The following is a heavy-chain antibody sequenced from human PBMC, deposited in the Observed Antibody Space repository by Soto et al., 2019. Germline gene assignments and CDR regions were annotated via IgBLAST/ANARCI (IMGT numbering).Heavy chain of an antibody. Sequence: EVQLVESGGGLVQPGGSLRLSCAASGFSLSDYRMNWVRQAPGKGLEWVAIIKQDGSDRYYVDSVKGRFTISRDNAKNSMYLQRSSLRVEDTALYYCARGRGWLQDYWGQGTLVTVSS. CDR1: GFSLSDYR. V-gene: IGHV3-7*01. J-gene: IGHJ4*02. CDR2: IKQDGSDR. D-gene: IGHD6-19*01. CDR3: ARGRGWLQDY.